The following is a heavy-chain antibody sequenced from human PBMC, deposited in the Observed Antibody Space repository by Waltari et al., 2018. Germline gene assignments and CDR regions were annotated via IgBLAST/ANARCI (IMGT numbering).Heavy chain of an antibody. CDR1: GFSFSRYA. D-gene: IGHD2-2*01. CDR3: ATDGTDCSTTSCYFGGIDV. CDR2: ISFDGKNK. Sequence: QVHLVESGGGVVQPGRSLRLSCAASGFSFSRYAMYWVRQAPGKGLEWAAVISFDGKNKYYADSVKGRFAISRDDSKNTLYLQMNSLRTEDTAVYYCATDGTDCSTTSCYFGGIDVWGQGTTVTVSS. J-gene: IGHJ6*02. V-gene: IGHV3-30*09.